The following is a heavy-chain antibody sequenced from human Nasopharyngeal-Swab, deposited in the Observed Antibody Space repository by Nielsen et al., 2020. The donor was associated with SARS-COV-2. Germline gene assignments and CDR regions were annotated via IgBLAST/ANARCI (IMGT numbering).Heavy chain of an antibody. D-gene: IGHD3-3*01. CDR2: IYYSGST. CDR3: ARHERSIWSGYYTGYYYGMDV. J-gene: IGHJ6*02. Sequence: SETLSLTCNVSGGSISSSSYYWGWIRQPPGKGLEWIGSIYYSGSTYYNPSLKSRVTISVDTSKNQFSLKLSSVTAADTAVYYCARHERSIWSGYYTGYYYGMDVWGQGTTVTVSS. CDR1: GGSISSSSYY. V-gene: IGHV4-39*01.